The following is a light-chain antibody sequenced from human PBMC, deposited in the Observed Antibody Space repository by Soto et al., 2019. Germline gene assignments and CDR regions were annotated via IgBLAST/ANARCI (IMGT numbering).Light chain of an antibody. CDR2: NNN. J-gene: IGLJ1*01. CDR1: SSNIGGNT. Sequence: QPALTQPPSASGTPGQRVTISCSGSSSNIGGNTVNWYQQLPGTAPKLLIYNNNQRPSGVPDRFSGSKSGTSASLAISGLKSEDEADYYFATWDDSRNKVFGTGTRVTVL. V-gene: IGLV1-44*01. CDR3: ATWDDSRNKV.